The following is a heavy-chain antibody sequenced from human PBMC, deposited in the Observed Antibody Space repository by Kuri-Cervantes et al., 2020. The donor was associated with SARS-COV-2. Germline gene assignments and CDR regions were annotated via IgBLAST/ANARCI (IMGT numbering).Heavy chain of an antibody. V-gene: IGHV1-2*02. CDR1: GYTFTGYY. CDR3: ARDLTPTHNGNYYYYYYMDV. J-gene: IGHJ6*03. D-gene: IGHD1-26*01. Sequence: ASVKVSCKASGYTFTGYYMHWVRQAPGQGLEWMGWINPNSGGTNYAQKFQGRVTMTRDTSISTAYMELSRLRSDDTAVYYCARDLTPTHNGNYYYYYYMDVWGKGTTVTVSS. CDR2: INPNSGGT.